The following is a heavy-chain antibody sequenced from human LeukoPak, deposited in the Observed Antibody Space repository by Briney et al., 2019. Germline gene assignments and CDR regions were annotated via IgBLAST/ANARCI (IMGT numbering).Heavy chain of an antibody. D-gene: IGHD3-22*01. V-gene: IGHV1-18*01. J-gene: IGHJ3*02. Sequence: GASVKVSCKASGGTFSSYVISWVRQAPGQGLEWMGWISAYNGNTNYAQKLQGRVTMTTDTSTSTAYMELRSLRSDDTAVYYCATTHYYDSSGYPTDAFDIWGQGTMVTVSS. CDR2: ISAYNGNT. CDR3: ATTHYYDSSGYPTDAFDI. CDR1: GGTFSSYV.